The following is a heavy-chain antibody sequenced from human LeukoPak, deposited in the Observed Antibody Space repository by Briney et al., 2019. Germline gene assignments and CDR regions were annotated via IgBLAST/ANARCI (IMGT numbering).Heavy chain of an antibody. CDR2: ISYDGSNK. D-gene: IGHD6-13*01. Sequence: GGSLRLSCAASGFTFSSYGMHWVRRAPGKGLEWGAVISYDGSNKYYADSVKGRFTISRDNSKDTLYLQMNSLRAEDTAVYSCAXTGSSXWLFDYXGQGXLXXXSS. CDR1: GFTFSSYG. J-gene: IGHJ4*02. V-gene: IGHV3-30*03. CDR3: AXTGSSXWLFDY.